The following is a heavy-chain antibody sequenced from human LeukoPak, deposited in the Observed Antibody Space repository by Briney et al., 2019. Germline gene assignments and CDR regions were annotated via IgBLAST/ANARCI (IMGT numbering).Heavy chain of an antibody. Sequence: SETLSLTCGVSGGSITNTNYWAWVRQPPGRGLEWIGEVNLQGSTNYNPSLMGRVAIAVDTSENHISLQLTSVTAADTAVYYCAREGGPYRPLDYSGQGTLVTVSS. CDR1: GGSITNTNY. CDR3: AREGGPYRPLDY. V-gene: IGHV4-4*02. CDR2: VNLQGST. J-gene: IGHJ4*02.